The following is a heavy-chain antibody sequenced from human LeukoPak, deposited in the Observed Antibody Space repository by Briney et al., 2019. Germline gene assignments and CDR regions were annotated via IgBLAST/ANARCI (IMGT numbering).Heavy chain of an antibody. J-gene: IGHJ5*02. D-gene: IGHD5-24*01. CDR2: IIPIFGTA. Sequence: GASVKVSCKASGGTFSSYAISWVRQAPGQGLEWMGGIIPIFGTANYAQKFQGRVTITADESTSTAYMELSSLRSEDTAVYYCARVGRWLQAGNNWFDPWGQGTLVTVSS. V-gene: IGHV1-69*13. CDR3: ARVGRWLQAGNNWFDP. CDR1: GGTFSSYA.